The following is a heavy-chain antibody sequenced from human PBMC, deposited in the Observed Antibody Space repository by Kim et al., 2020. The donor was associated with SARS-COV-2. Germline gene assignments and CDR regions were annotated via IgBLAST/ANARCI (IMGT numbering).Heavy chain of an antibody. CDR3: ARLGMGWLQLQGYFDY. CDR2: IYYSGST. Sequence: SETLSLTCTVSGGSISSSSYYWGWIRQPPGKGLEWIGSIYYSGSTYYNPSLKSRVTISVDTSKNQFSLKLSSVTAADTAVYYCARLGMGWLQLQGYFDYWGQGTLVTVSS. D-gene: IGHD5-12*01. J-gene: IGHJ4*02. CDR1: GGSISSSSYY. V-gene: IGHV4-39*01.